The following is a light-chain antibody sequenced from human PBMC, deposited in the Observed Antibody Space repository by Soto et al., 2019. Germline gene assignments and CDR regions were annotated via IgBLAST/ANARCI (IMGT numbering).Light chain of an antibody. CDR1: QSISNW. CDR3: QQYNTYAQP. CDR2: DAS. Sequence: DIPMSQSPSTLSASVGDRVTITCRASQSISNWLAWYQQKPGKAPKLLIYDASTLESGVPSRFSGSGSGTEFTLTISSLQPDDFATYYCQQYNTYAQPFGQGTNVAI. J-gene: IGKJ1*01. V-gene: IGKV1-5*01.